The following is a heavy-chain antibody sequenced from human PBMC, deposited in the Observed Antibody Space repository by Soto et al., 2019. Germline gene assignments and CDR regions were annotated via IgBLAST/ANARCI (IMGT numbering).Heavy chain of an antibody. CDR1: GDSISSSSYY. J-gene: IGHJ4*02. CDR2: IFYSGST. D-gene: IGHD6-19*01. Sequence: SETLSLTCAVSGDSISSSSYYWGWICQPPGKGLEWIGSIFYSGSTYYNPSLKSRVTISVDTSKNQFSLKLSSVTAADTAVYYCARSIAVAGTDYWGQGTLVTVSS. CDR3: ARSIAVAGTDY. V-gene: IGHV4-39*01.